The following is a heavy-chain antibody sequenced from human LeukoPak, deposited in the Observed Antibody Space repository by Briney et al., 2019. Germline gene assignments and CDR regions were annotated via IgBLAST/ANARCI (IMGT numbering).Heavy chain of an antibody. CDR2: VYYSGST. J-gene: IGHJ3*01. CDR3: ASPPSYYYETSGYSHDAFDL. V-gene: IGHV4-39*01. CDR1: DGSINSGSFY. D-gene: IGHD3-22*01. Sequence: PSETLSLTCSVSDGSINSGSFYWAWIRQPPGKGLEWIGSVYYSGSTYYNPSLKSRVSISVDTSMTQMSLKLSSVTASDTAVYYCASPPSYYYETSGYSHDAFDLWGQGTMITVSS.